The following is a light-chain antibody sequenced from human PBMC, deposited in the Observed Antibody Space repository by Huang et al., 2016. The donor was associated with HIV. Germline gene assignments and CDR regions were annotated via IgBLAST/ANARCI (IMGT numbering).Light chain of an antibody. CDR1: QSGNNN. Sequence: EIVMTQSPATLSVFPGERVTLSCRASQSGNNNLAWYQHKAGQAPRHLIYSASTRAPGSAARFSGSGSGTDFTLTISSLQSEDFAIYFCQQYDGWPPITFGGGTRVEVK. J-gene: IGKJ4*01. CDR3: QQYDGWPPIT. CDR2: SAS. V-gene: IGKV3-15*01.